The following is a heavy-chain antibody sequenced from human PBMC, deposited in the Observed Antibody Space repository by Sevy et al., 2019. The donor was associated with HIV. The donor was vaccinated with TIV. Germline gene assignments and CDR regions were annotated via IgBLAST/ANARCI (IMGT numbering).Heavy chain of an antibody. V-gene: IGHV1-46*01. CDR3: ARDRDVSGNYLEYFYYAMHV. J-gene: IGHJ6*02. D-gene: IGHD1-26*01. CDR1: GYTFSTYY. CDR2: FDPTGGSR. Sequence: ASVKVSCKTSGYTFSTYYIYWVRQAPGQGLEWIGIFDPTGGSRSYAKRFQGRLTMTGDRSTSTDYMELSSLTSEDTAVYYCARDRDVSGNYLEYFYYAMHVWGQGTTVTVSS.